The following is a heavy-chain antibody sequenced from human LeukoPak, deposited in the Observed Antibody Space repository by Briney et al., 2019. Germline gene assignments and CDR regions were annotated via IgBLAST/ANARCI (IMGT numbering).Heavy chain of an antibody. CDR3: GRQGYTASYYFFDY. Sequence: SETLSLTCTVSSGSIRIDYWGWVRQPPGKGLEWIGRIYTTGTTQYNPSLKSRVTMSVDTSTNQFSLNLRSMTAADTAVYYCGRQGYTASYYFFDYWSQGTLVAVS. CDR2: IYTTGTT. V-gene: IGHV4-4*07. J-gene: IGHJ4*02. D-gene: IGHD1-26*01. CDR1: SGSIRIDY.